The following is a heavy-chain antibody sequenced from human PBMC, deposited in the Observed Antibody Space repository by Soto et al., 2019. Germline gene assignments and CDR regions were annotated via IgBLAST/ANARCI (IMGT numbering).Heavy chain of an antibody. CDR2: IYWDDNK. V-gene: IGHV2-5*02. J-gene: IGHJ4*02. CDR1: GFSLNTNGVG. Sequence: QITLKESGPTLVKPTQTLTLTCTFSGFSLNTNGVGVGWLRQPPGEALEWLALIYWDDNKRYSPSLKSRLTVTKDTSKDQVVLTMTNMDPVDTATYYCAHRRDSAWYFDYWGQGTLVTVFS. D-gene: IGHD6-19*01. CDR3: AHRRDSAWYFDY.